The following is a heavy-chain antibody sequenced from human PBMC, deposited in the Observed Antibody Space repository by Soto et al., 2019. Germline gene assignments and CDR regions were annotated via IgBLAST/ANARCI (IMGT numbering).Heavy chain of an antibody. V-gene: IGHV4-4*07. J-gene: IGHJ5*02. Sequence: PSETLSLTCTVSGGSISSYYWSWIRQPAGKGLEWIGRIYTSGSTNYNPSLKSRVTMSVDTSKNQFSLKLSSVTAADTAVYYCARDTGKAAAVWFDPWGQGTLVTVSS. D-gene: IGHD6-13*01. CDR3: ARDTGKAAAVWFDP. CDR1: GGSISSYY. CDR2: IYTSGST.